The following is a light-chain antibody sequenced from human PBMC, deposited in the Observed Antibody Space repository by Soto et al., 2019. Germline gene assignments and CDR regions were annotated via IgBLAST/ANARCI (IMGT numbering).Light chain of an antibody. CDR3: QSYDSSLTAVI. V-gene: IGLV1-40*01. CDR1: SSDIGAGYG. Sequence: QSVLTQAPSVSGAPGQRVTISCTGSSSDIGAGYGVHWYQQLPATAPRLLMHGDSDRPSGVPDRFSGSKSGTSASLTITGLQAEDEANYYCQSYDSSLTAVIFGGGTKVTVL. J-gene: IGLJ2*01. CDR2: GDS.